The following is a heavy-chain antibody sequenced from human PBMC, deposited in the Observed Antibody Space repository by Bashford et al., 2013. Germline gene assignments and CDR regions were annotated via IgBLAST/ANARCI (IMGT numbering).Heavy chain of an antibody. CDR3: ARYLS. V-gene: IGHV3-11*01. CDR2: IGGSGRVM. D-gene: IGHD2/OR15-2a*01. Sequence: RQAPGKGLEWVSNIGGSGRVMDYADSVKGRFTISRDNAKNSLYLQMNSLRAEDTAVYYCARYLSWGQGTLVTVSS. J-gene: IGHJ5*02.